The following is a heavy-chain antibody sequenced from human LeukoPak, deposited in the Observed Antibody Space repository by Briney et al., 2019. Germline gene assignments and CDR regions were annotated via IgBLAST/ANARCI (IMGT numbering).Heavy chain of an antibody. CDR1: GFTFSNYA. CDR2: ISGSGGTT. D-gene: IGHD5-12*01. CDR3: AKDPYRASSGLVDY. V-gene: IGHV3-23*01. J-gene: IGHJ4*02. Sequence: GGSLRLSCATSGFTFSNYAVSWVRQARGKGLEWVSSISGSGGTTYYADSVKGRFTISRDNSKNTLYLQMNSLRAEDTAVYYCAKDPYRASSGLVDYWGQGTLVTVSS.